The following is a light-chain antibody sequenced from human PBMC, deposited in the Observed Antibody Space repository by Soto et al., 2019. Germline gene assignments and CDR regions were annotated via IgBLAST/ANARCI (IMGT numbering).Light chain of an antibody. CDR1: QSIRSS. CDR3: QQRSNWPT. V-gene: IGKV3-11*01. Sequence: VMTQSPASLSVSAGEGATLSCRASQSIRSSLAWYQQKPGQAPRILIYGASSRATGIPDRFSGSGSGTDFTLTISSLEPEDVAVYYCQQRSNWPTFVQGTKVDI. J-gene: IGKJ1*01. CDR2: GAS.